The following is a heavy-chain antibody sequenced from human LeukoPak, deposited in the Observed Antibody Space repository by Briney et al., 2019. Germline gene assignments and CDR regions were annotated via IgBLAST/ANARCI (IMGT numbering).Heavy chain of an antibody. CDR2: ISGSGGST. J-gene: IGHJ4*02. CDR1: GFTFSSYA. Sequence: PGGSLRLSCVGSGFTFSSYAMSWVRQAPGKGLEWVSAISGSGGSTNYADAVKGRFTISRDNSKNTLYLQMNSLRAEYTAVYYWAKGGGVSMTYIWNYWGQGTLVTVSS. V-gene: IGHV3-23*01. CDR3: AKGGGVSMTYIWNY. D-gene: IGHD3-16*01.